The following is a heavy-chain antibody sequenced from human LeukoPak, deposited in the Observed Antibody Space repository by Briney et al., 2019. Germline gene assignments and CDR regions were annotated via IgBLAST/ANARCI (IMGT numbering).Heavy chain of an antibody. V-gene: IGHV4-4*07. Sequence: SETLSLTCAVSGGSISTYYWSWIRQPAGKGLEWIGRIYTSGSTNYNPSLKSRVTMSVDTSKNQFSLKLNSVTAADTAVYYCARDGLLVPAAIGSWFDPWGQGTLVTVSS. CDR3: ARDGLLVPAAIGSWFDP. CDR1: GGSISTYY. J-gene: IGHJ5*02. D-gene: IGHD2-2*01. CDR2: IYTSGST.